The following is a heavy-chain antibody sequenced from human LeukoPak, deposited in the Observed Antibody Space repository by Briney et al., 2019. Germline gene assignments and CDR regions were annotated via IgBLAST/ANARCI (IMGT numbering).Heavy chain of an antibody. CDR3: ASISGWYGY. CDR2: ISYDGSNK. J-gene: IGHJ4*02. CDR1: GFTFSSYA. Sequence: PGGSLRLSCAASGFTFSSYAMHWVRQAPGKGLEWVAVISYDGSNKYYADSVKGRFTISRDNSKNTLYLQMNSLRAEDTAVYYCASISGWYGYWGQGTLATVSS. D-gene: IGHD6-19*01. V-gene: IGHV3-30-3*01.